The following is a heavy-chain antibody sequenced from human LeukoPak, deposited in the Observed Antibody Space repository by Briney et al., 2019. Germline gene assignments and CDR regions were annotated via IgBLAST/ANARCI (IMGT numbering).Heavy chain of an antibody. Sequence: SVKVSCKASVGTFSSYAISWVRQAPGQGLEWVGGIIPICGTANYEQKFQGRVTITADESTSKAYMELSSLRAEDTAVYYCARAHDSSALRHFADWGQGTLVTVSS. V-gene: IGHV1-69*13. CDR1: VGTFSSYA. D-gene: IGHD3-22*01. J-gene: IGHJ4*02. CDR3: ARAHDSSALRHFAD. CDR2: IIPICGTA.